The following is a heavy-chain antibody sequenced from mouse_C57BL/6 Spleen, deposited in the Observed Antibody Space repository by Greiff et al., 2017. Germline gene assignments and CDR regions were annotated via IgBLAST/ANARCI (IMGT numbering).Heavy chain of an antibody. V-gene: IGHV2-2*01. CDR1: GFSLTSYG. J-gene: IGHJ4*01. D-gene: IGHD2-3*01. CDR3: ARKWLLHAMDY. CDR2: IWSGGST. Sequence: VKLMESGPGLVQPSQSLSITCTVSGFSLTSYGVHWVRQSPGKGLEWLGVIWSGGSTDYNAAFISRLSISKDNSKSQVFFKMNSLQADDTAIYYCARKWLLHAMDYWGQGTSVTVSS.